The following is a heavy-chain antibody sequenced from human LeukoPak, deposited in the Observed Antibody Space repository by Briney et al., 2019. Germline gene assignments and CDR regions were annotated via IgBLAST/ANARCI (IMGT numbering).Heavy chain of an antibody. D-gene: IGHD5-24*01. CDR3: ARDPREGDH. CDR1: GFIFSGYW. Sequence: GGSLRLSCEASGFIFSGYWMSWIRQAPGKGLEWVANIKLDGSEKYYVDSVKGRFTISRDNVKNSLYLQMNSLRAEDTAVYYCARDPREGDHWGQGTLVTVSS. J-gene: IGHJ4*02. V-gene: IGHV3-7*01. CDR2: IKLDGSEK.